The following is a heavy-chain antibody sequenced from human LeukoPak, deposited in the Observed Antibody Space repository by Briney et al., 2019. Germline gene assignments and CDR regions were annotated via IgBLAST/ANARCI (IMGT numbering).Heavy chain of an antibody. D-gene: IGHD1-14*01. Sequence: GGSLRLSCAASGFTFSDYYMSWIRQAPGKGLEWVSYISSSGSTIYYADSVKGRFTISRDNAKNSLYLQMNSLRAEDTAVYYCARDRYGQPYCYYYMDVWGKGTTVTVSS. CDR1: GFTFSDYY. V-gene: IGHV3-11*04. CDR3: ARDRYGQPYCYYYMDV. J-gene: IGHJ6*03. CDR2: ISSSGSTI.